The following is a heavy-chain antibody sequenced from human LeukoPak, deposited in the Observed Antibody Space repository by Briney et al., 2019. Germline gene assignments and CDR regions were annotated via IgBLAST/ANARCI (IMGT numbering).Heavy chain of an antibody. CDR3: ARSEEYDILSGYYRGDWDY. V-gene: IGHV3-23*01. J-gene: IGHJ4*02. D-gene: IGHD3-9*01. CDR1: GFTFSSYA. Sequence: QPGGSLRFTCAASGFTFSSYAMSWVRQAPGKGLEWVSAISASGGSTYYANSVKGRFTNSRDNSKNTLYLQMNSVRAEDTAVYYCARSEEYDILSGYYRGDWDYWGQGTLVTVSS. CDR2: ISASGGST.